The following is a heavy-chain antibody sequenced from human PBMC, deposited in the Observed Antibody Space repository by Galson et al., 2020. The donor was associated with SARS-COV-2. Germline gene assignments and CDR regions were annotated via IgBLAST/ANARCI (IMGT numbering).Heavy chain of an antibody. CDR1: GFAFSSYW. D-gene: IGHD3-3*01. V-gene: IGHV3-7*05. J-gene: IGHJ4*02. CDR2: IKQDGSEK. CDR3: ARAFNDFWSGSYFDY. Sequence: GESLKISCAASGFAFSSYWMSWVRQAPGKGLEWVANIKQDGSEKDYVDSVKGRFTISRDNARNSLYLQMNSLGAEDTAVYFCARAFNDFWSGSYFDYWGQGTLVAVSS.